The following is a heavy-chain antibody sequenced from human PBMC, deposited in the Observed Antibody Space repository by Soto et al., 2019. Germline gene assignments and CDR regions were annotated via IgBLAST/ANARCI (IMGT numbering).Heavy chain of an antibody. CDR3: ARARCSSGQCYYFDY. CDR2: ISRSGDRT. J-gene: IGHJ4*02. V-gene: IGHV3-64*02. CDR1: GFTFSSYN. Sequence: EVQLVESGEGLVQPGGSLRLSCAASGFTFSSYNIHWIHQAPGKGPEFVSAISRSGDRTYYADSVKGRFTITRDNSKNTVWLQMGSLRAEDMAVYYCARARCSSGQCYYFDYWGRGALVSVSS. D-gene: IGHD2-15*01.